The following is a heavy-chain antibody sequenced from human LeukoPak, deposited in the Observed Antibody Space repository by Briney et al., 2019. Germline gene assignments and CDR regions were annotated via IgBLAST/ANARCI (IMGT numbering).Heavy chain of an antibody. Sequence: GASVTVSCTASGGTFISYAISWVRQAPGQGLEWMGGIIPIFGTANYAQKFQGRVTITADESTSTAYMELSSLRSEDTAVYYCARGSDPLYYGMDVWGQGTTVTVSS. CDR3: ARGSDPLYYGMDV. CDR1: GGTFISYA. V-gene: IGHV1-69*13. J-gene: IGHJ6*02. CDR2: IIPIFGTA.